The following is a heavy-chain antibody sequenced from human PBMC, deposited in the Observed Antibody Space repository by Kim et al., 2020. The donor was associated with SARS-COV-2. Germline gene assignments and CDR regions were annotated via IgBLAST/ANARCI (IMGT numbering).Heavy chain of an antibody. V-gene: IGHV3-30*07. CDR3: AREKVYKPIYYYYGMDV. Sequence: VKGRFTISRDNSKNTLYLQMKSLRAEDTAVYYCAREKVYKPIYYYYGMDVWGQGTTVTVSS. D-gene: IGHD1-1*01. J-gene: IGHJ6*02.